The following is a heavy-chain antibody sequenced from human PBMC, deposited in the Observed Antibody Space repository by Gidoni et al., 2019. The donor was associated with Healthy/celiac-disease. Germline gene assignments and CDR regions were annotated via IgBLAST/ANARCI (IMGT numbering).Heavy chain of an antibody. Sequence: QVQLVQAGVEVKKHGSSVKVSCKASGGTFSSYAISWVRQAPGQGLEWMGRVIPILGIANYAQKFQGRVTITADKSTSTAYMELSSLRSEDTAVYYCARGPAQMATDYWGQGTLVTVSS. V-gene: IGHV1-69*09. J-gene: IGHJ4*02. D-gene: IGHD5-12*01. CDR1: GGTFSSYA. CDR2: VIPILGIA. CDR3: ARGPAQMATDY.